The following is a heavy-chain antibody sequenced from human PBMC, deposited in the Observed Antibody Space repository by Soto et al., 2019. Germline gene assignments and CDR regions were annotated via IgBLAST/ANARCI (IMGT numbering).Heavy chain of an antibody. CDR3: AKDAVGYLDW. Sequence: EVQLLESGGNLVQPGGSLRLSCAASGFTFSSYAMNWVRQAPGKGLEWVSVITSSGGNTKYEDSVKGRFTISRDNSKNTLYLQMNILRAEDTAIYYCAKDAVGYLDWWGQGTLVTVSS. J-gene: IGHJ4*02. V-gene: IGHV3-23*01. CDR1: GFTFSSYA. CDR2: ITSSGGNT.